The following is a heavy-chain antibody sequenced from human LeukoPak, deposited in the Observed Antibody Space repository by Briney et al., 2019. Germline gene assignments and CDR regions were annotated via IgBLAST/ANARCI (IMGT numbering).Heavy chain of an antibody. CDR2: IYPGDSDT. CDR1: GYSFTSYW. Sequence: GESLKISCKGSGYSFTSYWIGWVRQMPGKGLEWMGIIYPGDSDTRYSPSFQGQVTISADKSISTAYLQWSSLKASDTAMSYCARGAGLGYYYYGMDVWGQGTTVTVSS. V-gene: IGHV5-51*01. D-gene: IGHD3-16*01. J-gene: IGHJ6*02. CDR3: ARGAGLGYYYYGMDV.